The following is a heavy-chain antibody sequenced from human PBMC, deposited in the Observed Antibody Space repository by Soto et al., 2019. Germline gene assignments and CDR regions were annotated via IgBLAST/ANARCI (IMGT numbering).Heavy chain of an antibody. CDR1: GYTFTSYG. D-gene: IGHD4-17*01. V-gene: IGHV1-18*01. Sequence: QVQLVQSGAEVKKPGASVKVSCKASGYTFTSYGISWVRQAPGQGLEWMGWISAYNGNTNYAQKLQGRVTMTTDTDRSKAYMEQRSLRSGNTAVYYWEGETAVENGNYWGQGTLVTVSS. CDR2: ISAYNGNT. J-gene: IGHJ4*02. CDR3: EGETAVENGNY.